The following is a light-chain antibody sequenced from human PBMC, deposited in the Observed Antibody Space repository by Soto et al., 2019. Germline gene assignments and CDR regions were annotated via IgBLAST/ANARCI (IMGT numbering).Light chain of an antibody. J-gene: IGKJ1*01. CDR2: GAS. CDR1: QSVSSRY. CDR3: QQYANSPPT. V-gene: IGKV3-20*01. Sequence: ENLFTPSPGPPSFSPREKNNLSPRASQSVSSRYLAWYQQKPGQAPRLLIYGASSRATGIPDRFSGSGSGTDFTLTISRLEPEDFAVYYCQQYANSPPTFGQGTKV.